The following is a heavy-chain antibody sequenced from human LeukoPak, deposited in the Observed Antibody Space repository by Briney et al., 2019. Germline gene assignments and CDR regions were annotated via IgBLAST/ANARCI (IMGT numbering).Heavy chain of an antibody. Sequence: PGGSLRLSCAASGFAFSNYWMNWARQAPGKGLEWVANIKQDGSETNYVDSVKGRFTISRDNAKNSLYLQMNSLRAEDTALHYCGSTNSFSYWGQGTLVTVSS. CDR3: GSTNSFSY. V-gene: IGHV3-7*01. CDR2: IKQDGSET. CDR1: GFAFSNYW. D-gene: IGHD2-2*01. J-gene: IGHJ4*02.